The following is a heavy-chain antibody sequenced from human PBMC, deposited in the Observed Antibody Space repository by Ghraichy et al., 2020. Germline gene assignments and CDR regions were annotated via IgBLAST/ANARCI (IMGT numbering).Heavy chain of an antibody. CDR1: GFTFSDSY. CDR3: ARSYYDSSGYDY. J-gene: IGHJ4*02. CDR2: ISSGGSSI. Sequence: GGSLRLSCAASGFTFSDSYMSWIRQAPGKGLEWVSYISSGGSSIYYADSVKGRFTISRDNAKNSLYLQMNSLRAGDTAVYYCARSYYDSSGYDYWGQGTLVTVSS. D-gene: IGHD3-22*01. V-gene: IGHV3-11*01.